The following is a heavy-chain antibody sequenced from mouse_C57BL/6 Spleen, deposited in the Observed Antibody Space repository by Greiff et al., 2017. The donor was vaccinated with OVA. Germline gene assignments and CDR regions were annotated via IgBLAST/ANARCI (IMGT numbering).Heavy chain of an antibody. J-gene: IGHJ1*03. CDR1: GYSFTDYN. D-gene: IGHD1-3*01. V-gene: IGHV1-39*01. Sequence: VQLQQSGPELVKPGASVKISCKASGYSFTDYNMNWVKQSNGKSLECIGVINHNYGTPSYNQKFKGKATLTVNQSSSTAYMQLNSLTSEDSAVYYCAREGKAHSWYFDVCGTGTTVTVSS. CDR2: INHNYGTP. CDR3: AREGKAHSWYFDV.